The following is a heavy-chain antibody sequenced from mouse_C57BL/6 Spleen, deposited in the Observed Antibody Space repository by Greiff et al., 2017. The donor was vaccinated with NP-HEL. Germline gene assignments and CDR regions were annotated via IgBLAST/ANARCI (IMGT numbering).Heavy chain of an antibody. Sequence: EVKLVESGGGLVQPGGSLKLSCAASGFTFSDYYMYWVRQTPEKRLEWVAYISNGGGSTYYPDTVKGRFTISRDNAKNTLYLQMSRLKSEDTAMYYCARYDYGYAMDYWGQGTSVTVSS. V-gene: IGHV5-12*01. J-gene: IGHJ4*01. CDR1: GFTFSDYY. CDR3: ARYDYGYAMDY. D-gene: IGHD2-4*01. CDR2: ISNGGGST.